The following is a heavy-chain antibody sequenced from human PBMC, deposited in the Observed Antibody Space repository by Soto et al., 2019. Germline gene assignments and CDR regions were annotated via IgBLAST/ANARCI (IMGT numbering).Heavy chain of an antibody. D-gene: IGHD5-18*01. CDR2: IKQDGSEK. Sequence: GGSLRLSCAASGLTFSSYWMSWVRQAPGKGLEWVANIKQDGSEKYYVDSVKGRFTISRDNAKNSLYLQMNSLRAEDTAVYYCARVDPRVDTAMVAYYYYGMDVWGQGTTVTVSS. V-gene: IGHV3-7*01. J-gene: IGHJ6*02. CDR1: GLTFSSYW. CDR3: ARVDPRVDTAMVAYYYYGMDV.